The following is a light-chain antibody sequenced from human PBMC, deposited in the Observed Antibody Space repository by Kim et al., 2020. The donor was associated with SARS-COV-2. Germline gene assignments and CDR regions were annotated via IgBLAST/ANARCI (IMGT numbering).Light chain of an antibody. CDR3: QAWDSSSDHVV. CDR2: YDS. Sequence: APGKTARITWGGNNIGSKSVSWYQQKPGQAPVLVIYYDSDRPSGIPERFSGSNSGNTATLTISRVEAGDEADYYWQAWDSSSDHVVFGGGTQLTVL. CDR1: NIGSKS. V-gene: IGLV3-21*04. J-gene: IGLJ2*01.